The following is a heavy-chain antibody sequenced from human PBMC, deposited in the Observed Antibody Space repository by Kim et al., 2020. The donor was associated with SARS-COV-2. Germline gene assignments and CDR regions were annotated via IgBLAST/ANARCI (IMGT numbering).Heavy chain of an antibody. D-gene: IGHD5-12*01. CDR3: ASGHSGYDRAWYYYYGMDV. CDR1: GGTFSSYA. J-gene: IGHJ6*02. Sequence: SVKVSCKASGGTFSSYAISWVRQVPGQGLEWMGGIIPIFGTANYAQKFQGRVTITADESTSTAYMELSSLRSEDTAVYYCASGHSGYDRAWYYYYGMDVWGQGTTVTVSS. CDR2: IIPIFGTA. V-gene: IGHV1-69*13.